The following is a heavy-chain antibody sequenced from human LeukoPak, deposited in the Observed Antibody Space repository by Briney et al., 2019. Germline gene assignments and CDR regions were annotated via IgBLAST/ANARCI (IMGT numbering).Heavy chain of an antibody. Sequence: GGSLRLSCAASGFTFSSYAMIWVRQAPGKGLEWVSAISGSGGSTYYADSVKGRFTISRDNSKNTLYLQMNSLRAEDTAVYYCAKDAFYCSSTSCYAFDYWGQGTLVTVYS. CDR1: GFTFSSYA. D-gene: IGHD2-2*01. CDR3: AKDAFYCSSTSCYAFDY. J-gene: IGHJ4*02. CDR2: ISGSGGST. V-gene: IGHV3-23*01.